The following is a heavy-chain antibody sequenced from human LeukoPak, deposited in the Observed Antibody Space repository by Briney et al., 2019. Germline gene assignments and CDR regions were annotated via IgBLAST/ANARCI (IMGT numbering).Heavy chain of an antibody. Sequence: GGSLRLSCAASGFTFSSYGMSWVRQAPGKGLEWVSTISGRRDSTSYADSVKGRFTISRDNSKNTLYLQMNSLRAEDTAVYYCAKDPNFYYCMDVWGKGTTVTIS. CDR1: GFTFSSYG. V-gene: IGHV3-23*01. J-gene: IGHJ6*03. CDR3: AKDPNFYYCMDV. CDR2: ISGRRDST.